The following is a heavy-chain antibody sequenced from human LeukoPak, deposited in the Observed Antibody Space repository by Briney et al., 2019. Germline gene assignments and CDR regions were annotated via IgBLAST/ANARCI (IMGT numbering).Heavy chain of an antibody. V-gene: IGHV3-9*01. D-gene: IGHD4-17*01. Sequence: GRSLRLSCAASGFTFDDYAMHWVRHAPGKGLEWVSGISWNSGSIGYADSVKGRFTISRDNAKNSLYLQMNSLRAEDTALYYCAKDGGGAVRAIDYWGQGTLVTVSS. CDR1: GFTFDDYA. CDR3: AKDGGGAVRAIDY. J-gene: IGHJ4*02. CDR2: ISWNSGSI.